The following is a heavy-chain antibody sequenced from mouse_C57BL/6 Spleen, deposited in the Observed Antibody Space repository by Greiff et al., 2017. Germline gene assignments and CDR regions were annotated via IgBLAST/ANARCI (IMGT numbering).Heavy chain of an antibody. D-gene: IGHD2-3*01. CDR3: ARASADGYPLTGYFDV. J-gene: IGHJ1*03. CDR1: GYTFTDYY. CDR2: INPNNGGT. Sequence: EVQLQQSGPELVKPGASVKISCKASGYTFTDYYMNWVKQSHGKSLEWIGDINPNNGGTSYNQKFKGKATLTVDKSSSTAYMELRSLTSEDSAVYYCARASADGYPLTGYFDVWGTGTTVTVSS. V-gene: IGHV1-26*01.